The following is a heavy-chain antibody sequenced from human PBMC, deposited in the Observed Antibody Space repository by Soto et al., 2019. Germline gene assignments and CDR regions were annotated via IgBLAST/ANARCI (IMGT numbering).Heavy chain of an antibody. J-gene: IGHJ6*02. Sequence: PGGSLRLSCAASGFIFDDFAMHWVRQAPGKGLGWVSSITWNSASVAYADSVKGRFTISRDNAKNSLYLQMNNLRPKDAALYYCTKEVYGMGYYYYGMDVWGQGTTVTVSS. D-gene: IGHD2-8*01. V-gene: IGHV3-9*01. CDR1: GFIFDDFA. CDR2: ITWNSASV. CDR3: TKEVYGMGYYYYGMDV.